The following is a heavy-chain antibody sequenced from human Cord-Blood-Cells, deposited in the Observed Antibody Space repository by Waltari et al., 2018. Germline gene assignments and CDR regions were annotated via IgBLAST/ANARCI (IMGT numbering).Heavy chain of an antibody. Sequence: QVQLVQSGAEVKTPGASVKVSCKASGYTFTSDAMHCVRQAPGQRLEWMGWINAGKCNTKYSQKFQGRVTITRDTSASTAYMELSSRRSEDTAVYYCAGGSYSSSSWYFDLWGRGTLVTVSS. CDR2: INAGKCNT. CDR3: AGGSYSSSSWYFDL. J-gene: IGHJ2*01. CDR1: GYTFTSDA. D-gene: IGHD6-6*01. V-gene: IGHV1-3*01.